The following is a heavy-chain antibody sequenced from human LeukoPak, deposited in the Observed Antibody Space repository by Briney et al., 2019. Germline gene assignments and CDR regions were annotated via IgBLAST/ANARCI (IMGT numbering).Heavy chain of an antibody. Sequence: SETLSLTCAVYGGSFSGYYWSWIRQPPGKGLEWIGEINHSGSTNYNPSLKSRVTISVDTSKNQFSLKLSSVTAADTAVYYCAREGYSYGFDYWGQGTLVTVSS. V-gene: IGHV4-34*01. D-gene: IGHD5-18*01. CDR1: GGSFSGYY. J-gene: IGHJ4*02. CDR2: INHSGST. CDR3: AREGYSYGFDY.